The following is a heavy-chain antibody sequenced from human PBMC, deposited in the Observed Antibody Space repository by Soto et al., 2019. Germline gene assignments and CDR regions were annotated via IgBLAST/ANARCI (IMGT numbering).Heavy chain of an antibody. Sequence: QVQLQQWGAGLLKPSETLSLTCAVYGGSFSGYYWSWIRQPPGKGLEWIGEINHSGSTNYNPSLKSRVTISVDTSKNQFSLKLSSVTAADTAVYYCATRGYSYGYLGLSAFDIWGQGTMVTVSS. CDR3: ATRGYSYGYLGLSAFDI. J-gene: IGHJ3*02. D-gene: IGHD5-18*01. V-gene: IGHV4-34*01. CDR1: GGSFSGYY. CDR2: INHSGST.